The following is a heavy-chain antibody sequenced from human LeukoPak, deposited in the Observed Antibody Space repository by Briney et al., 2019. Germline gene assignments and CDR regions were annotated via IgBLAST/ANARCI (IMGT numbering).Heavy chain of an antibody. Sequence: ASVKVSCKASGYTFTSYYMHWVRQAPGQGLEWMGIINPSGGSTSYAQKLQGRVTMTTDTSTSTAYMELRSLRSDDTAVYYCARVEWSQTFSKAGSLQMSYYYGMDVWGQGTTVTVSS. V-gene: IGHV1-46*01. CDR3: ARVEWSQTFSKAGSLQMSYYYGMDV. CDR2: INPSGGST. D-gene: IGHD3-3*01. CDR1: GYTFTSYY. J-gene: IGHJ6*02.